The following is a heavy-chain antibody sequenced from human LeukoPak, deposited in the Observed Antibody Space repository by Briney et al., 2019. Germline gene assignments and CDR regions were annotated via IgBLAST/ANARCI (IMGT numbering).Heavy chain of an antibody. D-gene: IGHD5-24*01. V-gene: IGHV1-46*03. CDR3: ARDLKRWLQSDAFDI. J-gene: IGHJ3*02. CDR2: INPSGGST. Sequence: GASVKVSCKASGYTFTSYYMRCVRQAPGQGLEWMGIINPSGGSTSYAQKFQGRVTMTRDTSTSTVYMELSSLRSEDTAVYYCARDLKRWLQSDAFDIWGQGTMVTVSS. CDR1: GYTFTSYY.